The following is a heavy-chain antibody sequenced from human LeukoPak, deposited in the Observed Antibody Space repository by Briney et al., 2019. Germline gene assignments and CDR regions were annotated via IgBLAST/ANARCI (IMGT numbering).Heavy chain of an antibody. J-gene: IGHJ5*02. Sequence: PSQTLFLTCTVSGGSISSGGYYWSWIRQHPGKGLEWIGYIYYSGSTYYNPSLKSRVTISVDTSKNQFSLKLSSVTAADTAVYYCARQVDCSSTSCYLEGTGWFDPWGQGTLVTVSS. CDR3: ARQVDCSSTSCYLEGTGWFDP. D-gene: IGHD2-2*01. CDR1: GGSISSGGYY. CDR2: IYYSGST. V-gene: IGHV4-31*03.